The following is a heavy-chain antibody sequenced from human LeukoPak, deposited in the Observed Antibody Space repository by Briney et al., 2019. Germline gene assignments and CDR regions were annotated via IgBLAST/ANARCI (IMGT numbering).Heavy chain of an antibody. CDR2: ISSSSSYI. J-gene: IGHJ4*02. D-gene: IGHD6-13*01. CDR1: GLTFSSYS. CDR3: ARDLSSSGTYYFDY. Sequence: GGSLRLSCAASGLTFSSYSMNWVRQAPGKGLEWVSSISSSSSYIYYADSVKGRFTISRDNAKNSLYLQMNSLRAEDTAVYYCARDLSSSGTYYFDYWGQGTLVTVSS. V-gene: IGHV3-21*01.